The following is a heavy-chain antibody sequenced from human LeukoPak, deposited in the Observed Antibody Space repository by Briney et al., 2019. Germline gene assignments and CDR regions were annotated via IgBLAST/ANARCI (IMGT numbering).Heavy chain of an antibody. CDR1: GFTVSSSY. Sequence: GGSLRLSCAASGFTVSSSYMNWVRQAPGKGLEWVSVIYSGGSTYYADSVKGRFTISRDNSKNTLFLQMNSLRAEDTAVYYCARGTLNQWLVPLRAFDIWGQGTMVTVSS. CDR3: ARGTLNQWLVPLRAFDI. V-gene: IGHV3-66*01. D-gene: IGHD6-19*01. J-gene: IGHJ3*02. CDR2: IYSGGST.